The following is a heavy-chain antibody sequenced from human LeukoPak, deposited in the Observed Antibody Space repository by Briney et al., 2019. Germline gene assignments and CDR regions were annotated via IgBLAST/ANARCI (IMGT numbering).Heavy chain of an antibody. V-gene: IGHV3-72*01. D-gene: IGHD1-14*01. J-gene: IGHJ4*02. CDR2: IRNKANSYTT. CDR3: ARVSWYNDY. Sequence: GGSLRLSCAASGFTFSDHYMDWVRQAPAKGREWVGRIRNKANSYTTEYAASVKGRFSISRDDSKKLLYLQMNSLKTEDTAVYYCARVSWYNDYWGQGTLVTVSS. CDR1: GFTFSDHY.